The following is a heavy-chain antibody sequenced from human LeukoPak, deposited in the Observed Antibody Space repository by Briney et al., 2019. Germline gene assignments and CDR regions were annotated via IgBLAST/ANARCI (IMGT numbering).Heavy chain of an antibody. J-gene: IGHJ5*02. CDR2: IYTSGST. D-gene: IGHD6-13*01. Sequence: SEPVSLTCTVSGGPISSYYWIWIRQPAGKRLEWSGRIYTSGSTNYNPSLKSRVTMSVDTSKKQFSLKLSSVTAADTAVYYCARGFSSSWILNNWFDPWGQGTLVTVSS. CDR3: ARGFSSSWILNNWFDP. V-gene: IGHV4-4*07. CDR1: GGPISSYY.